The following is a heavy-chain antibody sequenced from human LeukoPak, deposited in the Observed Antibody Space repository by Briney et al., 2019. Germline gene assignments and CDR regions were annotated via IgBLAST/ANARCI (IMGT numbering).Heavy chain of an antibody. D-gene: IGHD3-10*01. CDR3: ARGTMVRGTPYYYYYMDV. CDR1: GGSISSSSYY. Sequence: SETLSLTCTVSGGSISSSSYYWGWIRQPPGKGLEWIGSIYYSGSTYYNPSLKSRVTISVDTSKNQFSLKLSSVTAADTAVYYCARGTMVRGTPYYYYYMDVWGKGTTVTVSS. J-gene: IGHJ6*03. CDR2: IYYSGST. V-gene: IGHV4-39*01.